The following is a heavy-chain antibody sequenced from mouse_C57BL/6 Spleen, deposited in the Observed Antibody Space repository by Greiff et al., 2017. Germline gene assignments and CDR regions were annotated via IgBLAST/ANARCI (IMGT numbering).Heavy chain of an antibody. V-gene: IGHV1-26*01. D-gene: IGHD3-2*02. CDR3: ARSTAQATDY. CDR1: GYTFTDYY. CDR2: INPNNGGT. J-gene: IGHJ2*01. Sequence: EVQLQQSGPELVKPGASVKIPCKASGYTFTDYYMNWVKQSHGKSLEWIGDINPNNGGTSYNQKFKGKATLTVDKSSSTAYMELRSLTSEDSAVYYCARSTAQATDYWGQGTTLTVSS.